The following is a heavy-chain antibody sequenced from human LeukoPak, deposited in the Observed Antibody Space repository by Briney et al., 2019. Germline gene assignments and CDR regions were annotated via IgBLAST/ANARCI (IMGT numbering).Heavy chain of an antibody. V-gene: IGHV3-30*03. CDR1: GFSFINYG. D-gene: IGHD6-19*01. Sequence: GGSLRLSCAASGFSFINYGMHWVRQAPGKGLEWVASISHDGSNYYYADSVKGRFTISRDKSKNTLYLQMNSLRAEDTAVYYCARRSSYSSGWFDYWGQGTLVTVSS. J-gene: IGHJ4*02. CDR2: ISHDGSNY. CDR3: ARRSSYSSGWFDY.